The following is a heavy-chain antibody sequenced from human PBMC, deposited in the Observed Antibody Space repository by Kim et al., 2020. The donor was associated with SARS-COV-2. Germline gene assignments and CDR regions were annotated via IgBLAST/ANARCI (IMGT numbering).Heavy chain of an antibody. V-gene: IGHV1-3*01. J-gene: IGHJ4*02. CDR3: ARVDSGSYYPTFDY. Sequence: YSQKFQGRVTITRDTAASTAYMELSSLRSEDTAVYYCARVDSGSYYPTFDYWGQGTLVTVSS. D-gene: IGHD1-26*01.